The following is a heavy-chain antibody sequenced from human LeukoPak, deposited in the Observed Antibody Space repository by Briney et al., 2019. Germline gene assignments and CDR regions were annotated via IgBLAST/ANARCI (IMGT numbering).Heavy chain of an antibody. CDR2: INHSGST. CDR3: ARRFVNWGHHYCYMDV. V-gene: IGHV4-34*01. J-gene: IGHJ6*03. D-gene: IGHD7-27*01. Sequence: PSETLSLTCAVYGGSFSGYYWSWIRQPPGKGLEWIGEINHSGSTNYNPSLKSRVIISVDTSKNQFSLKLSSVTAADTAVYYCARRFVNWGHHYCYMDVWGKGTTVTVSS. CDR1: GGSFSGYY.